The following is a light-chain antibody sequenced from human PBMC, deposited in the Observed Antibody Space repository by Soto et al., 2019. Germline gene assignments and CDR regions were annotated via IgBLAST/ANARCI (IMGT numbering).Light chain of an antibody. J-gene: IGLJ1*01. V-gene: IGLV3-21*04. Sequence: SYELTQPPSVSVAPGETARITCGGNNIGSKSVHWYQQKPGQAPVLVIYSDTDRPSGIPERFSGSNSGNTATLTISRVAAGDEADYYCQVWDSVSDHYVFGTGTKLTVL. CDR1: NIGSKS. CDR2: SDT. CDR3: QVWDSVSDHYV.